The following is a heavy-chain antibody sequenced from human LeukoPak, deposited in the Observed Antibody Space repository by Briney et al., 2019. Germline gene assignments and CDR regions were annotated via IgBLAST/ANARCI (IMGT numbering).Heavy chain of an antibody. J-gene: IGHJ4*02. CDR3: ARDRGGDGYNFDY. CDR1: GGSISSGSYS. Sequence: PSETLSLTCAVSGGSISSGSYSWSWVRQPPGKGLEWIGYIYHRGSTYYNPSLKSRVTMSLDRSNNQFSLNLSSVTAADTAVYYCARDRGGDGYNFDYWGQGTLVTVSS. V-gene: IGHV4-30-2*01. D-gene: IGHD5-24*01. CDR2: IYHRGST.